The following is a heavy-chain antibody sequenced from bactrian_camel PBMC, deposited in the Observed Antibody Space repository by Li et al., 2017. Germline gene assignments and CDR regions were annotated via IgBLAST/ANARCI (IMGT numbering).Heavy chain of an antibody. CDR2: LFKDGSNT. D-gene: IGHD2*01. Sequence: VQLVESGGGLVQPGGSLRLSCAASGFPSGFTFSSYGMSWVRQTPGKGLEWVSGLFKDGSNTDYADSVKGRFTISRDNAKNTLYLQLNSLKTEDAAVYYCATTTLDGSWFQSFWGQGTQVTVS. CDR3: ATTTLDGSWFQSF. V-gene: IGHV3S7*01. CDR1: GFTFSSYG. J-gene: IGHJ4*01.